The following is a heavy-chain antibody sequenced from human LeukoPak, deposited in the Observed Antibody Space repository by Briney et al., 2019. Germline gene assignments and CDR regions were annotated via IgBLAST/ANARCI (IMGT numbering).Heavy chain of an antibody. CDR2: IYYSGST. V-gene: IGHV4-59*01. Sequence: PSETLSLTCTVSGGSISSYYWSWIRQPPGKGLEWIGYIYYSGSTNYNPSLKSRVTISVDTSKNQFSLKLSPVTAADTAVDSCARDPPPPGRSGYRFDAFDIWGQGTMVTVSS. D-gene: IGHD3-3*01. CDR1: GGSISSYY. CDR3: ARDPPPPGRSGYRFDAFDI. J-gene: IGHJ3*02.